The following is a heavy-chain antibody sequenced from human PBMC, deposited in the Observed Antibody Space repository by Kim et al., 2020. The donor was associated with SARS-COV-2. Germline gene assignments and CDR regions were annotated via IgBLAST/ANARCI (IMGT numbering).Heavy chain of an antibody. Sequence: SVKVSCKASGDTFNTYTINWVRQAPGQGLEWMGRVIPLIDVPNYAQKFQGRVTITADKSTTTVYMELSGLRSEDTAVYYFARGMETALEYFGLDVWGQG. CDR1: GDTFNTYT. CDR3: ARGMETALEYFGLDV. CDR2: VIPLIDVP. D-gene: IGHD5-18*01. V-gene: IGHV1-69*02. J-gene: IGHJ6*02.